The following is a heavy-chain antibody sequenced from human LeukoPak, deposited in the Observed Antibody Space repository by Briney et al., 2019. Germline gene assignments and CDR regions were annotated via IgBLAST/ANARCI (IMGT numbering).Heavy chain of an antibody. CDR1: GYDFTTYD. D-gene: IGHD3-10*01. CDR2: MSPNSGKG. J-gene: IGHJ3*02. CDR3: ARELRRDEI. Sequence: ASVKVSCKASGYDFTTYDINWVRQASGQGPEWMGYMSPNSGKGEYAQRFQGRVTITTDTSISTAYMELSGLTSEDTAVYYCARELRRDEIWGQGTLVTVSS. V-gene: IGHV1-8*03.